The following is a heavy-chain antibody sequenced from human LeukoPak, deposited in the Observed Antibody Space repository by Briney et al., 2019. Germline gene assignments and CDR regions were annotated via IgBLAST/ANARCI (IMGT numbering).Heavy chain of an antibody. CDR2: TNPNSGNT. CDR1: GYTFTSYD. V-gene: IGHV1-8*03. D-gene: IGHD6-13*01. J-gene: IGHJ4*02. CDR3: ARGRRAAAGTDY. Sequence: ASVKVSCKASGYTFTSYDINWVRQATGQGLEWMGWTNPNSGNTGYAQKFQGRVTITRNTSISTAYMELSSLRSEDTAVYYCARGRRAAAGTDYWGQGTLVTVSS.